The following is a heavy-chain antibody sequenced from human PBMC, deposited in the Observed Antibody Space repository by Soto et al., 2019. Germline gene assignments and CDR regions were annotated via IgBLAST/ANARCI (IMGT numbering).Heavy chain of an antibody. Sequence: SVKVSCKASGGTFSSYAISWVRQAPGQGLEWMGGIIPIFGTANYAQKFQGRVTITADESTSTAYMELNSLRAEDTAVYYCASPLLEADSNDAFDIWGQGTMVTVSS. J-gene: IGHJ3*02. V-gene: IGHV1-69*13. CDR2: IIPIFGTA. CDR3: ASPLLEADSNDAFDI. CDR1: GGTFSSYA. D-gene: IGHD4-4*01.